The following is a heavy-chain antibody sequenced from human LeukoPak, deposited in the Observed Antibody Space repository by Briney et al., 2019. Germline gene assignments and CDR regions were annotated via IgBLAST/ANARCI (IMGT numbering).Heavy chain of an antibody. Sequence: SETLSLTCTVSGGSISSSSYYWGWIRQPPGKGLEWIGGIYYSGSTYYNPSLKSRVTISVDTSKSQFSLKLSSVTAADTAVYYCARGDDSSGYYPYVGFDYWGQGTLVTVSS. D-gene: IGHD3-22*01. V-gene: IGHV4-39*07. J-gene: IGHJ4*02. CDR1: GGSISSSSYY. CDR3: ARGDDSSGYYPYVGFDY. CDR2: IYYSGST.